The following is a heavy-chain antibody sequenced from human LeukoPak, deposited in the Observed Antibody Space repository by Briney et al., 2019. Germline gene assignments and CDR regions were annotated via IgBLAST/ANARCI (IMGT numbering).Heavy chain of an antibody. J-gene: IGHJ4*02. CDR2: IWYDGSNK. V-gene: IGHV3-33*01. CDR1: GFTFSSYG. D-gene: IGHD3-10*01. Sequence: GGSLRLSCAASGFTFSSYGMHWVRQAPGKGLEWVAVIWYDGSNKYYADSVKGRFTISRDNSKNTLYLQMNSLRADDTAVYYCASGGLSRGPLDYWGQGTLVTVSS. CDR3: ASGGLSRGPLDY.